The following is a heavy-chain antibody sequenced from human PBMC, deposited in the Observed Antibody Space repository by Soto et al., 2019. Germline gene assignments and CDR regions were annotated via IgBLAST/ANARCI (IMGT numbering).Heavy chain of an antibody. CDR2: IYSSGNT. Sequence: SETLSLTCTVSGGSINNYYWSWIRQPPGKGLEWIGYIYSSGNTNYNPSLKSRVTISVDTSKNQFSLKVASVTAADTAVYYCASGYGYEGYDPWGQGTLVTVSS. J-gene: IGHJ5*02. V-gene: IGHV4-59*01. CDR1: GGSINNYY. CDR3: ASGYGYEGYDP. D-gene: IGHD5-18*01.